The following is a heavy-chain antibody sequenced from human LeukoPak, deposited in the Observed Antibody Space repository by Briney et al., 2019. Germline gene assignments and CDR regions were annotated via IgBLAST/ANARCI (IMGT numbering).Heavy chain of an antibody. D-gene: IGHD2-15*01. CDR2: ISSNGGST. CDR3: VSIHCSGGSCPD. J-gene: IGHJ4*02. V-gene: IGHV3-64D*06. Sequence: GRSLRLSCSASGFTFSSYAMHWVRQAPGKGLEYVSAISSNGGSTYYADSVKGRFTISRDNSKNTLYLQMSSLRAEDTAVYYCVSIHCSGGSCPDWGQGTLVTVSS. CDR1: GFTFSSYA.